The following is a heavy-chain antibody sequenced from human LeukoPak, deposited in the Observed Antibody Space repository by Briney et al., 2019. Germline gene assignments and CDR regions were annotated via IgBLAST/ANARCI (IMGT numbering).Heavy chain of an antibody. J-gene: IGHJ4*02. CDR2: IKQDESEK. CDR3: ARDKIEGPTKLDY. D-gene: IGHD1-1*01. V-gene: IGHV3-7*01. CDR1: GFTFSSYW. Sequence: GGSLRLSCAASGFTFSSYWMSWVRQAPGKGLEGVANIKQDESEKYYVDSLKGRFTTTRDNAKNSLYLQMNSLRAEDTAVYYCARDKIEGPTKLDYWGQGILVTVSS.